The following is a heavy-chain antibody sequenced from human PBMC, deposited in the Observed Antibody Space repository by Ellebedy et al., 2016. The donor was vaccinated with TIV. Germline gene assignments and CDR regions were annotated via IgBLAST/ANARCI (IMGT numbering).Heavy chain of an antibody. V-gene: IGHV2-70*01. D-gene: IGHD4-17*01. CDR3: ARSQYGDYVGNPFDY. CDR1: GFSLSTSGMC. J-gene: IGHJ4*02. CDR2: IRWDDVK. Sequence: SGPTLAKPTQTLTLTCTFPGFSLSTSGMCVGWIRQPPGKALEWLTLIRWDDVKYYNTSLKPRLTISKDTSKNQVVLTMANMDPVDTATYYCARSQYGDYVGNPFDYWGQGALVTVSS.